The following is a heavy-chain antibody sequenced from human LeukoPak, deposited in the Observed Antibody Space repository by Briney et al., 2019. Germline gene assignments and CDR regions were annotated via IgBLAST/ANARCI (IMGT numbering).Heavy chain of an antibody. V-gene: IGHV1-2*02. Sequence: GASVKVSCKASGYTFTDYYIHCVRQAPGQGLEWMGWIGPKNGDTHYAQKFQGNLTMTRDTSITTAFIELSRLTSDATAVYYCVRDHASSYDYWGQGTLVTVSS. J-gene: IGHJ4*02. CDR1: GYTFTDYY. CDR3: VRDHASSYDY. D-gene: IGHD1-26*01. CDR2: IGPKNGDT.